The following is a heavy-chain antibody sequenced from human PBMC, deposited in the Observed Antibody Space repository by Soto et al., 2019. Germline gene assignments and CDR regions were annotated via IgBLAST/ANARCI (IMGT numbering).Heavy chain of an antibody. CDR1: GFTFSSYA. Sequence: GGSLRLSCAASGFTFSSYAMSWVRQAPGKGLEWVSAISYNGSNKYYADSVKGRFTISRDNSKNTLYLQMNSLRAEDTAVYYCARDFGGFGELSYWGQGTLVTVSS. J-gene: IGHJ4*02. V-gene: IGHV3-23*01. D-gene: IGHD3-10*01. CDR2: ISYNGSNK. CDR3: ARDFGGFGELSY.